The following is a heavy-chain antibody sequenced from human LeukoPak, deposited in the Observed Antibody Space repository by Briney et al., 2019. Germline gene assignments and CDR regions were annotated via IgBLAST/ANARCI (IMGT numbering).Heavy chain of an antibody. CDR2: IIPFLGTT. Sequence: GASVKVSCKASGGVFTTYAISWVRQAPGQGLEWMGSIIPFLGTTNYAQKFQGRVTITADEPTRTAYMELTYVRSEDTAVYYCARGLSGSYYQAFVRWGQGTLVTVSS. J-gene: IGHJ4*02. CDR1: GGVFTTYA. CDR3: ARGLSGSYYQAFVR. V-gene: IGHV1-69*11. D-gene: IGHD1-26*01.